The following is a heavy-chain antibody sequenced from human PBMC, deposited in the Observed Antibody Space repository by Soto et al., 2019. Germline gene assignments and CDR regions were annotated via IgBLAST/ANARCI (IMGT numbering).Heavy chain of an antibody. CDR2: IYPGDSDT. Sequence: PGESLKISCQGSGYRFTSYWIGWVRQMPGKGLEWMGIIYPGDSDTRYSPSFQGQVTISADTSISTAYLQWSSLKASDTATFYCVSVAHKPTDYYHNPRMDVWGQGSTVTVCS. CDR3: VSVAHKPTDYYHNPRMDV. CDR1: GYRFTSYW. V-gene: IGHV5-51*01. D-gene: IGHD3-22*01. J-gene: IGHJ6*02.